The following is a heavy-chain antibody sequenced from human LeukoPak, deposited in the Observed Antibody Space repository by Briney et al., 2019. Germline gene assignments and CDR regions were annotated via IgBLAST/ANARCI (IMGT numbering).Heavy chain of an antibody. CDR2: IIPIFGTA. CDR3: ARGTYSSSWGDFFDY. J-gene: IGHJ4*02. Sequence: SVKVSCKASGGTFSSYAISWVRQAPGQGLEWMGGIIPIFGTANYAQKFQGRVTITADKSTSTAYMELSSLRAEDTAVYYCARGTYSSSWGDFFDYWGQGTLVTVSS. CDR1: GGTFSSYA. V-gene: IGHV1-69*06. D-gene: IGHD6-13*01.